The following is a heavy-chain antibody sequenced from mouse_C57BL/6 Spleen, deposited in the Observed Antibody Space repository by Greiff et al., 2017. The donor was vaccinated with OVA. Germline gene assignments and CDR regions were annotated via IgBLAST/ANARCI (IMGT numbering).Heavy chain of an antibody. V-gene: IGHV2-9-1*01. CDR3: ARGPYYDYDGGTDYCDY. CDR2: IWTGGGT. CDR1: GFSLTSYA. Sequence: VHLVESGPGLVAPSQSLSITCTVSGFSLTSYAISWVRQPPGKGLEWLGVIWTGGGTNYNSALKSRLSISKDNSKSQVFLKMNSLQTDDTARYYCARGPYYDYDGGTDYCDYWGQGTTLTVSS. J-gene: IGHJ2*01. D-gene: IGHD2-4*01.